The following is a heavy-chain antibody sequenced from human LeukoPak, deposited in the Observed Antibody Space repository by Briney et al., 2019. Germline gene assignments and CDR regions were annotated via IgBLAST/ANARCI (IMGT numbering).Heavy chain of an antibody. CDR3: AGRSGGYTYRDGYYYYMDV. V-gene: IGHV4-39*01. Sequence: SETLSLTCIVSGGSISSSNYYWDWIRQPPGQGLEWIGSMSHSERTYYNPSLKSRLTIFVDTSKNQFSLELRSVTAADTAVYYCAGRSGGYTYRDGYYYYMDVWGKGTTVTVSS. CDR1: GGSISSSNYY. D-gene: IGHD5-18*01. CDR2: MSHSERT. J-gene: IGHJ6*03.